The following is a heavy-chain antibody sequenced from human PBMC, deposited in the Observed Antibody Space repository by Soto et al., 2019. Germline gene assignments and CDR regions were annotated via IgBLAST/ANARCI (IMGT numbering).Heavy chain of an antibody. V-gene: IGHV3-21*06. J-gene: IGHJ4*02. CDR2: ISSSTTHI. CDR1: GFTSNSYS. D-gene: IGHD5-12*01. CDR3: ARDLQMATIRGGDY. Sequence: GGSLRLSCTASGFTSNSYSMNWVRQAPGRGLEWVSSISSSTTHILYADSVKGRFTISRDNGKNSLYLQMNSLRAEDTAVYYCARDLQMATIRGGDYWGQGTQVTVSS.